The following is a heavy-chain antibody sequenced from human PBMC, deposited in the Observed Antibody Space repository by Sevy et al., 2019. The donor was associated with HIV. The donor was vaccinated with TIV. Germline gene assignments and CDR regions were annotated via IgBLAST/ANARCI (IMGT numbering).Heavy chain of an antibody. CDR3: VRNGCTNGVCYGDY. J-gene: IGHJ4*02. CDR2: IRYDGSDK. V-gene: IGHV3-30*02. CDR1: GFTFTDYD. D-gene: IGHD2-8*01. Sequence: GGSLRLSCVASGFTFTDYDLHWVRQAPGKGLEWVAVIRYDGSDKYHADSVKGRFTISRDNSKNTLYLQMNSLRAEDTAVYYCVRNGCTNGVCYGDYWGQGTLVTVSS.